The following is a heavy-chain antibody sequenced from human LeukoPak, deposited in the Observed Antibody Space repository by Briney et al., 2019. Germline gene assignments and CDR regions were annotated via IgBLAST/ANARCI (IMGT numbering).Heavy chain of an antibody. Sequence: PGGSLRLSCAASGFTFSDYYTNWIRQAPGKGLEWVSYISSRGSTIYYADSVKGRFTISRDNAKNSLYLQMNSLRAEDTAVYYCARDQGYDILTGFLDYYYSGMGVWGQGTTVTVSS. J-gene: IGHJ6*02. D-gene: IGHD3-9*01. CDR3: ARDQGYDILTGFLDYYYSGMGV. CDR2: ISSRGSTI. V-gene: IGHV3-11*01. CDR1: GFTFSDYY.